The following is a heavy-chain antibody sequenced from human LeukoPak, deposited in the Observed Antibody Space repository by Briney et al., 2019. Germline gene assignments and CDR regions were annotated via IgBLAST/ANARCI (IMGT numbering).Heavy chain of an antibody. Sequence: GGSLRLSCAASGFTFSSYSMNWVRQAPGKGLEWVSSITRSSTSTYYTDSVRGRFTISRDNAKNSLYLQMNNLRAEDTAVYYCARDNWNDAPGGFDPWGQGTLVTVSS. D-gene: IGHD1-20*01. V-gene: IGHV3-21*01. CDR2: ITRSSTST. CDR1: GFTFSSYS. J-gene: IGHJ5*02. CDR3: ARDNWNDAPGGFDP.